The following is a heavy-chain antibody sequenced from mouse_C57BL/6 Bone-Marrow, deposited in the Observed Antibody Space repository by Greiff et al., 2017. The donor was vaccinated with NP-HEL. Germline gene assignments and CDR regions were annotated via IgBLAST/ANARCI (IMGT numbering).Heavy chain of an antibody. CDR3: ARDGGLTTVVEAAY. CDR1: GFTFSSYA. J-gene: IGHJ3*01. D-gene: IGHD1-1*01. CDR2: ISDGGSYT. V-gene: IGHV5-4*01. Sequence: EVKLVESGGGLVKPGGSRKLSCAASGFTFSSYAMSWVRQTPEKRLEWVATISDGGSYTYYPDNVKGRFTISRDNAKNNLYLQMSHLKSEDTAMYYCARDGGLTTVVEAAYWGQGTLVTVSA.